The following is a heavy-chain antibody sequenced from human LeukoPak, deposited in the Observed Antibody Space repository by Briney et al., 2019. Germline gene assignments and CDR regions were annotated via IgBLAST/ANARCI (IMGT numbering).Heavy chain of an antibody. CDR2: IYTSGST. Sequence: PSETLSLTCTVSGGSISSGSYYWSWIRQPAGKGLEWIGRIYTSGSTNYNPSLKSRVTISVDTSKNQFSLKLSSVTAADTAVYHCAREGGYSYGYYSYYYYYMDVWGKGTTVTISS. V-gene: IGHV4-61*02. CDR1: GGSISSGSYY. CDR3: AREGGYSYGYYSYYYYYMDV. J-gene: IGHJ6*03. D-gene: IGHD5-18*01.